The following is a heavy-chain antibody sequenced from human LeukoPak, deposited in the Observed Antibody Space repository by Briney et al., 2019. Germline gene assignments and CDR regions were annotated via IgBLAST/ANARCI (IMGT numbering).Heavy chain of an antibody. CDR2: IYYSGST. CDR3: ARRPPSFHDSSGYYRRGYDY. D-gene: IGHD3-22*01. J-gene: IGHJ4*02. V-gene: IGHV4-39*01. Sequence: SETLSLTCTVSGGSISSSSYYWGWIRQPPGKGLEWIGSIYYSGSTYYNPSLKSRVTISVDTSKNQFSLKLSSVTAADTAVYYCARRPPSFHDSSGYYRRGYDYWGQGTLATVSS. CDR1: GGSISSSSYY.